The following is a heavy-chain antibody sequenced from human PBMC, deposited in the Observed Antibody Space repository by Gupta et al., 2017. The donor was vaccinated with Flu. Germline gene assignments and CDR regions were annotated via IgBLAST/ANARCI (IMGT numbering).Heavy chain of an antibody. CDR2: MDESSRNK. CDR3: ARGSITARQGFDY. V-gene: IGHV3-21*01. J-gene: IGHJ4*02. Sequence: VGQAPGKGLDCVSAMDESSRNKYYADSMKGGFTISKDNAKNSLYLQMNRRRAEDTAVYYWARGSITARQGFDYWGQGTLVTVSS. D-gene: IGHD6-25*01.